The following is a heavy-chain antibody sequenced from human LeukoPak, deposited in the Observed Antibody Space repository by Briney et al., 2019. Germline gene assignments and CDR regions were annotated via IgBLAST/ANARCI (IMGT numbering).Heavy chain of an antibody. CDR2: ISSSGGYT. CDR1: GFTFWNSA. J-gene: IGHJ5*02. Sequence: GGSLSLSCAASGFTFWNSAITWVRQAPGKGLEWVALISSSGGYTYYADSVRGRFTIPKDNSHNPLYLQKDSLRGEDTAVYYRAKVKYDYCVPVGFCDLWARGTLVSVSS. D-gene: IGHD4-17*01. CDR3: AKVKYDYCVPVGFCDL. V-gene: IGHV3-23*01.